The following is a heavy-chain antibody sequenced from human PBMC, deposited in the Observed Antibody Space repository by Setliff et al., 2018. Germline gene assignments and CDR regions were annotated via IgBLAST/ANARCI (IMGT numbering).Heavy chain of an antibody. V-gene: IGHV1-46*01. Sequence: ASVKVSCKASGYNFASYYVHWVRQAPGQGLEWMGIINSSGTSTTYAQRFQGRVIMTRDASTSTDYMEVSGLRPDDAAVYYCSTAVVTATRMALHYWGKGTLVTVSS. J-gene: IGHJ4*02. CDR2: INSSGTST. CDR1: GYNFASYY. D-gene: IGHD2-21*02. CDR3: STAVVTATRMALHY.